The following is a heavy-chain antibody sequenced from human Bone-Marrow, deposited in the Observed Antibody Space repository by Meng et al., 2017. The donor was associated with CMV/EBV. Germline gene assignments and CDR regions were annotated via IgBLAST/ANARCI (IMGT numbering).Heavy chain of an antibody. J-gene: IGHJ4*02. CDR1: GGTFSSYA. Sequence: SCKASGGTFSSYAISWVRQAPGQGLEWMGVIIPIFGTANSAQKFQGRVTITTDESTSIAYMELSSLRSEDTAVYYCAFEEIAVAGGYWGQGTLVTVSS. CDR2: IIPIFGTA. V-gene: IGHV1-69*05. D-gene: IGHD6-19*01. CDR3: AFEEIAVAGGY.